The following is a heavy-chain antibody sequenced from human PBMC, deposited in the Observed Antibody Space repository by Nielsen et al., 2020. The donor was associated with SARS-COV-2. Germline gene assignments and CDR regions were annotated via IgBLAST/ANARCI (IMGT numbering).Heavy chain of an antibody. CDR1: GFSLTSYS. D-gene: IGHD1-26*01. V-gene: IGHV3-48*04. Sequence: GGSLRLSCAASGFSLTSYSMNWVRQAPGKGLEWISYISGSSNTIYYADSVKGRFTVSRDDAKNSLYLQMNSLRAEDTALYYCARGQFTGTYGRGAFDVWGQGTMVTVSS. CDR2: ISGSSNTI. CDR3: ARGQFTGTYGRGAFDV. J-gene: IGHJ3*01.